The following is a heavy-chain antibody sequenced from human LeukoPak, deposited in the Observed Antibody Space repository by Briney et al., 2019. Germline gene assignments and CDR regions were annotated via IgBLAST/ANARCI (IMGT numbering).Heavy chain of an antibody. Sequence: GGCLRLSCTASGFTFSNYAMAWVRQAPGKGLEWLSVVSSRSDGTYYADNSKGRFTISRDNSKNTVSLQMNNLRVDDTATYYCAKDRRLWFGQLLIDSWGQGTLVVVSS. V-gene: IGHV3-23*01. CDR1: GFTFSNYA. CDR2: VSSRSDGT. D-gene: IGHD3-10*01. J-gene: IGHJ4*02. CDR3: AKDRRLWFGQLLIDS.